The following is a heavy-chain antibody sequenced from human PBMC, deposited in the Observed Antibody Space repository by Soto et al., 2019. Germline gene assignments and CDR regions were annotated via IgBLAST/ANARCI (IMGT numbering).Heavy chain of an antibody. Sequence: QVQLQVSGPGLVKPSETLSLTCTVSGDSISAYSWSWVRQPPGKGLEWIGNIHYNGNTKYNPSLRRRVTXPXAXSXXQFSLRLISVTAADTAKYFCAREGNLGRWLQPLDFWGQGTLVTVSS. J-gene: IGHJ4*02. CDR3: AREGNLGRWLQPLDF. CDR2: IHYNGNT. V-gene: IGHV4-59*01. D-gene: IGHD5-12*01. CDR1: GDSISAYS.